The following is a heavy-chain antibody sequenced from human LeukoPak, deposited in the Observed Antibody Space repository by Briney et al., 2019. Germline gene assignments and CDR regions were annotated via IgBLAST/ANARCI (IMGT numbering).Heavy chain of an antibody. J-gene: IGHJ6*03. CDR1: GFTFSSYG. D-gene: IGHD5-24*01. CDR3: AKDTVKVTTIRRVPHYTDV. CDR2: IRYDGSNK. V-gene: IGHV3-30*02. Sequence: PGGSLRLSCAASGFTFSSYGMHWVRQAPGKGLEWVAFIRYDGSNKYYADSVKGRFTISRDNSENTLYLQMSSLRAEDTALYYCAKDTVKVTTIRRVPHYTDVWGKGTTVTISS.